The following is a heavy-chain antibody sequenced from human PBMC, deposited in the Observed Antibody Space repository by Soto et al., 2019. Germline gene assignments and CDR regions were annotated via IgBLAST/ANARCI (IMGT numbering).Heavy chain of an antibody. Sequence: SETLSLTCAVSGGSISSSNWWSWVRQPPGKGLEWIGEIYNSGSTNYNPSLKSRVTISVDKSKNQFSLKLSSVTAADTAVYYCARGWTTVTNWFDPWGQVTLVTVSS. J-gene: IGHJ5*02. D-gene: IGHD4-17*01. V-gene: IGHV4-4*02. CDR1: GGSISSSNW. CDR3: ARGWTTVTNWFDP. CDR2: IYNSGST.